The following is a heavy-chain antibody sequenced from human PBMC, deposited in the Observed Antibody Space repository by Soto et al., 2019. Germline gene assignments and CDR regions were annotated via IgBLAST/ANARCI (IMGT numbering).Heavy chain of an antibody. CDR2: INPNSGGT. Sequence: QVPLVQSGAEVKKPGASVKVSCKASGYTFTGYYMHWVRQAPGQGLEWMGWINPNSGGTNYAQKFQGWVTMTRETSISTAYMELSRLRSDDTAVYYCARVLAARRGYYYYGMDVWGQGTTVTVSS. V-gene: IGHV1-2*04. CDR1: GYTFTGYY. CDR3: ARVLAARRGYYYYGMDV. J-gene: IGHJ6*02. D-gene: IGHD6-6*01.